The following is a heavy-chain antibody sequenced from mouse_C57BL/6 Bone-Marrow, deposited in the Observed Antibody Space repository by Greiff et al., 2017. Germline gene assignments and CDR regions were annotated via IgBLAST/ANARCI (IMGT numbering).Heavy chain of an antibody. J-gene: IGHJ1*03. Sequence: EVQLQQSGPGLVKPSQSLSLTCSVTGYSITSGYYWNWIRQFPGNKLEWMGYISYDGSNNYNPSLKNRISITRDTSKNQFFLKLNSVTTEDTATYYCARSYDGYYRGFDVWGTGTTVTVSS. V-gene: IGHV3-6*01. CDR3: ARSYDGYYRGFDV. CDR1: GYSITSGYY. D-gene: IGHD2-3*01. CDR2: ISYDGSN.